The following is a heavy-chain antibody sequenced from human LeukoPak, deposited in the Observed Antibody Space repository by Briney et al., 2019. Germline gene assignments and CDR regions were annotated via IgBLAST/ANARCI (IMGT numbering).Heavy chain of an antibody. D-gene: IGHD5-12*01. CDR2: ISGSGGST. V-gene: IGHV3-23*01. CDR3: AKGHSGYDYFDY. J-gene: IGHJ4*02. Sequence: QPGGSLRLSCAASGFTFSSYAMSWVRQDPGKGLEWVSAISGSGGSTYYADSVKGRFTISRDNSKNTLYLQMNSLRAEDTAVYYCAKGHSGYDYFDYWGQGTLVTVSS. CDR1: GFTFSSYA.